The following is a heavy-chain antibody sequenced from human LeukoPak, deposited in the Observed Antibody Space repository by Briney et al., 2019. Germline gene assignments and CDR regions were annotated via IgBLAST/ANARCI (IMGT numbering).Heavy chain of an antibody. CDR2: IWYDGSNK. D-gene: IGHD3-10*01. J-gene: IGHJ4*02. Sequence: GGSLRLSCAASGFTFSSYGMHWVRQAPGKGREWVAVIWYDGSNKYYADSVKGRFTISRDNSKNTLYLQMNSLRAEDTAVYYCARNKWFGESTPFDYWGQGTLVTVSS. CDR1: GFTFSSYG. CDR3: ARNKWFGESTPFDY. V-gene: IGHV3-33*01.